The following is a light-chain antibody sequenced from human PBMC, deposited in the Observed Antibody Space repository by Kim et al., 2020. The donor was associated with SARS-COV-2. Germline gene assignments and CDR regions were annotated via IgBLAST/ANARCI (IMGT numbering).Light chain of an antibody. CDR3: QQYNSYPIT. V-gene: IGKV1-16*01. Sequence: DIQLTQSPSSLSASVGDRVTISCRASQDISNSLAWFQQKPGKAPKSLIYAASSLQSGVPSRITGSGSGTDFTLTISSLQPDDFATYYCQQYNSYPITVGQGTRLEIK. CDR1: QDISNS. CDR2: AAS. J-gene: IGKJ5*01.